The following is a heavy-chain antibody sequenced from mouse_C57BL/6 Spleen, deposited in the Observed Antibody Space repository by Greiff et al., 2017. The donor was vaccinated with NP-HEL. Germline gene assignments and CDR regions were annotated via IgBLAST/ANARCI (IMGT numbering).Heavy chain of an antibody. J-gene: IGHJ4*01. CDR2: IYPSDSET. Sequence: QVQLQQPGAELVRPGSSVKLSCKASGYTFTSYWMDWVKQRPGQGLEWIGNIYPSDSETHYNQKFKDKATLTVDKSSSTAYMQRSSLTSEDSAVYYCAREPVTTVVAPYAMDYWGQGTSVTVSS. V-gene: IGHV1-61*01. D-gene: IGHD1-1*01. CDR3: AREPVTTVVAPYAMDY. CDR1: GYTFTSYW.